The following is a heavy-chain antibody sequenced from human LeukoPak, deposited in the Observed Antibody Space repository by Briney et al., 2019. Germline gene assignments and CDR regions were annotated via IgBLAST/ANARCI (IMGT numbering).Heavy chain of an antibody. V-gene: IGHV3-21*01. CDR3: ARGFWSGYAYFDY. CDR1: GFTFSSYS. D-gene: IGHD3-3*01. CDR2: ISSTSSYI. J-gene: IGHJ4*02. Sequence: GSLRLSCAASGFTFSSYSMNWVRQAPGKGLEWISSISSTSSYISYADSVKGRFTISRDNAQNSLYLQMNSLRAEDTAVYYCARGFWSGYAYFDYWGQGTLVTVSS.